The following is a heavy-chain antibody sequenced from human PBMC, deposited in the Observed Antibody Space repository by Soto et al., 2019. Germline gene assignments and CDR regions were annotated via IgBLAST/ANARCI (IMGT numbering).Heavy chain of an antibody. V-gene: IGHV3-23*01. Sequence: EVQLLESGGGLLQPVGSLRLSCAASGFTFSSYAMSWVRQAPGTGLEWVSAISGSGGSTYYADSVKGRFTISRDNSKNTLYLQMNSLRAEDTAVYYCAKLAEYYYDSSGSLDYWGQGTLVTVSS. CDR3: AKLAEYYYDSSGSLDY. CDR1: GFTFSSYA. J-gene: IGHJ4*02. CDR2: ISGSGGST. D-gene: IGHD3-22*01.